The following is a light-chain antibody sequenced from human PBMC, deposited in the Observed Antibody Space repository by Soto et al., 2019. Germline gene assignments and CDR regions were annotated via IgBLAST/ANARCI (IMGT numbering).Light chain of an antibody. J-gene: IGKJ1*01. CDR2: AAS. Sequence: ILMTQSKAPLSVSPGERTTLACRASQSVGSNLAWYQQKPGQAPRLLIYAASTRASGVPARFSGSGSGTEFTLTISSVQSEDFAVYYCQQYNNWLRTFGHGTKVDI. CDR3: QQYNNWLRT. V-gene: IGKV3-15*01. CDR1: QSVGSN.